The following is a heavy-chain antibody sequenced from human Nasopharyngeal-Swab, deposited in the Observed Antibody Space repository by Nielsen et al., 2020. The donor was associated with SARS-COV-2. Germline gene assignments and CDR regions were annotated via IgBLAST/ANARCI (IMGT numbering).Heavy chain of an antibody. CDR2: INPNSGGT. V-gene: IGHV1-2*02. CDR1: GYTFTSYD. Sequence: ASVKVSCKASGYTFTSYDINWVRQAPGQGLEWMGWINPNSGGTNYAQKFQGRVTMTRDTSISTAYMELSRLRSDDTAVYYCARDSDDAFDIWGQGTMVTVSS. J-gene: IGHJ3*02. CDR3: ARDSDDAFDI.